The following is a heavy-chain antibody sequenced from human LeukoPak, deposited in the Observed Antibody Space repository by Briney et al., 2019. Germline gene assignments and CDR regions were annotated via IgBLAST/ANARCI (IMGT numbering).Heavy chain of an antibody. Sequence: GGSVKVSCRASGYTFTDYYIHWVRRAPGQGLEWMGWVDPRTGVTRFTQKFQGRVTMTRDTSISTVYLDLSGLTFDDTAVYYCATDNYGMLDYWGQGTLVTVSS. CDR1: GYTFTDYY. CDR2: VDPRTGVT. CDR3: ATDNYGMLDY. D-gene: IGHD3-9*01. J-gene: IGHJ4*02. V-gene: IGHV1-2*02.